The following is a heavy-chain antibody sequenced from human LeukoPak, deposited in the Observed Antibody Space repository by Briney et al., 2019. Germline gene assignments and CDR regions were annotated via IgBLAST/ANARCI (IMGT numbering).Heavy chain of an antibody. CDR1: GFTFSSYS. D-gene: IGHD4-17*01. V-gene: IGHV3-21*01. J-gene: IGHJ6*02. CDR3: ARIGWDYGDYRPYYYYCYGMDV. CDR2: ISSSSSYI. Sequence: GGSLRLSCAASGFTFSSYSMNWVRQAPGKGLEWVSSISSSSSYIYYADSVKGRFTISRDNAKNSLYLQMNSLRAEDTAVYYCARIGWDYGDYRPYYYYCYGMDVWGQGTTVTVSS.